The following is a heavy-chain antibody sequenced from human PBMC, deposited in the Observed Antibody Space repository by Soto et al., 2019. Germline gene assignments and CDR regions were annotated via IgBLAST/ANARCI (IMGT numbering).Heavy chain of an antibody. V-gene: IGHV4-31*03. CDR3: ARASGGYDSSTRYGLDV. Sequence: PSETLSLTCSVSGGSISSVGHYWTWIRQQPXKGLEWIGYIYYSGSTDYNPSLKSRVTISVDRSKNQFSLNLSSVTAADTAIYYCARASGGYDSSTRYGLDVWGQGTTVTVSS. CDR2: IYYSGST. CDR1: GGSISSVGHY. J-gene: IGHJ6*02. D-gene: IGHD6-25*01.